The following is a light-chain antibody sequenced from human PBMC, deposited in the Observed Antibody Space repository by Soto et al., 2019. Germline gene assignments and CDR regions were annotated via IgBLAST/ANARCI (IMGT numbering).Light chain of an antibody. CDR3: SSYTSSGTNV. CDR2: DVT. J-gene: IGLJ1*01. CDR1: SSDVGGYNY. Sequence: QSALTQPASVSGSPGQSITISCTGTSSDVGGYNYVSWYQQHPGKAPKLMIYDVTHRPSGVSNRFSGSKSGNTASLTISGLQADDEADYYCSSYTSSGTNVFGTGTKVTVL. V-gene: IGLV2-14*01.